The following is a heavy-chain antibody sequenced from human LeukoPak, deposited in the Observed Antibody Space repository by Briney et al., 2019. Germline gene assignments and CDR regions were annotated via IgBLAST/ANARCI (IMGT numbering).Heavy chain of an antibody. Sequence: KPSETLSLTCAVYGGSFSGYYWSWIRQPPGKGLEWIGEINHSGSTNYNPSLKSRVTISVDTSKNQFSLKLSSVTAADTAVYYCARTLNHPTRSSWYYFDYWGQGTLVTVSS. CDR1: GGSFSGYY. V-gene: IGHV4-34*01. CDR3: ARTLNHPTRSSWYYFDY. CDR2: INHSGST. D-gene: IGHD6-13*01. J-gene: IGHJ4*02.